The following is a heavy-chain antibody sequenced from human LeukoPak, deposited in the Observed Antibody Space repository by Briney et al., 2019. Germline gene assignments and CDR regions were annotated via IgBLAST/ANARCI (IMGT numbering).Heavy chain of an antibody. V-gene: IGHV4-59*01. CDR1: GGSISSYY. J-gene: IGHJ4*02. CDR2: IYYSGST. D-gene: IGHD5-18*01. CDR3: ARGRGYSYGTFEY. Sequence: SETLSLTCTVSGGSISSYYWSWIRQSPGKGLEWIGYIYYSGSTNYNPSLKSRVTMSVDTSKNQFSLKLSSVASADTAVYYCARGRGYSYGTFEYWGQGTLVTVSS.